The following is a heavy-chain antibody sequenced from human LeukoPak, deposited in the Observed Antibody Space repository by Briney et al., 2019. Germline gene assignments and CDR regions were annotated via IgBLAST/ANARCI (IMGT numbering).Heavy chain of an antibody. J-gene: IGHJ6*03. Sequence: GGSLRLSCAASGFTVSSNYMSWVRQAPGKGLEWVSVIYSGGSTYYADSVKGRFTISRDNSENTVSLQLNSLRVEDTAVYYCGKGLAYTYPYSGNMDVWGKGTTVTISS. D-gene: IGHD5-18*01. CDR1: GFTVSSNY. V-gene: IGHV3-66*02. CDR3: GKGLAYTYPYSGNMDV. CDR2: IYSGGST.